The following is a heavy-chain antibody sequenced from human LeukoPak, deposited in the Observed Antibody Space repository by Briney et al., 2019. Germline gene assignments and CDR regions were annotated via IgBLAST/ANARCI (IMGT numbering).Heavy chain of an antibody. Sequence: SETLSLTCAVSGGSISSYSWSWIRQPLGKGLEWIGYIYYSGSTNYNPSLKSRVTISVDTSKNQFSLKLSSVTAADTAVYYCARHDYGSGSYPPFDYWGQGTLVTVSS. CDR2: IYYSGST. J-gene: IGHJ4*02. D-gene: IGHD3-10*01. CDR3: ARHDYGSGSYPPFDY. CDR1: GGSISSYS. V-gene: IGHV4-59*08.